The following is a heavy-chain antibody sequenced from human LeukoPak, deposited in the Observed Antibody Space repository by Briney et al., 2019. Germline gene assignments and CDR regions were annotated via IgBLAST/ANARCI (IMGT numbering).Heavy chain of an antibody. J-gene: IGHJ3*02. CDR1: GYTFTGYY. CDR3: ARDPRRQPLYDAFDI. V-gene: IGHV1-2*02. Sequence: ASVKVSCKASGYTFTGYYMLWVRQAPGQGLEWMGWINPNSGGTNYAQKFQGRVTMTRDTSISTAYMELSRLRSDDTAVYYCARDPRRQPLYDAFDIWGQGTMVTVSS. CDR2: INPNSGGT.